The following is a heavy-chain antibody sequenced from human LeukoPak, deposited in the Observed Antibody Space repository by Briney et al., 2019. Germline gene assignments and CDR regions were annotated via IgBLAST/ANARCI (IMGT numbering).Heavy chain of an antibody. CDR2: IWYDGSNK. D-gene: IGHD4-17*01. CDR3: ARGEDYGLGPFDY. Sequence: GGSLRLSCAASGFTFSSYAMHWVRQAPGKGLEWVAVIWYDGSNKYYADSVKGRFTISRDNSKNTLYLQMNSLRAEDTAVYYCARGEDYGLGPFDYWGQGTLVTVSS. CDR1: GFTFSSYA. J-gene: IGHJ4*02. V-gene: IGHV3-33*08.